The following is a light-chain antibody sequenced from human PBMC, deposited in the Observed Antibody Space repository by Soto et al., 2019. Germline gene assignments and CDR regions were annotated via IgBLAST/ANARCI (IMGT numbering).Light chain of an antibody. J-gene: IGKJ4*01. CDR2: VAS. CDR3: QQYNVRPLT. Sequence: EIVMTQSPVTLSVSPGDRATLSCRASQSVNSNLAWYQHKPGQTPKLLIYVASTRATGIPARFSGSGSGTEFTLTISSLQSEDFAVYYCQQYNVRPLTFGGGTKVEFK. V-gene: IGKV3-15*01. CDR1: QSVNSN.